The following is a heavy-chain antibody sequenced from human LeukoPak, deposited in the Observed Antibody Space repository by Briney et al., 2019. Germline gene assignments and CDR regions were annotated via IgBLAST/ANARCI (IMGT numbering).Heavy chain of an antibody. CDR3: ARDRRYYYGSWSYRYYFDY. Sequence: GASVKVSCKASGGTFSSYAISWVRQAPGQGLEWMGRIIPIFGTANYAQKFQGRVTITTDESTSTAYMELSSLRSEDTAVYYCARDRRYYYGSWSYRYYFDYWGQGTLVTVSS. CDR1: GGTFSSYA. D-gene: IGHD3-10*01. J-gene: IGHJ4*02. CDR2: IIPIFGTA. V-gene: IGHV1-69*05.